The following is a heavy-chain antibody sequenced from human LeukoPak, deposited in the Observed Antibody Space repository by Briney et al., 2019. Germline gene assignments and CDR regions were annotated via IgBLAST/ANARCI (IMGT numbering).Heavy chain of an antibody. V-gene: IGHV4-4*02. CDR1: GGSINSGNW. CDR3: VGRYSSSSLDY. D-gene: IGHD6-6*01. Sequence: SETLSLTCAVSGGSINSGNWWSWVRQPPGKGLEWIGEIYHSGSTNYNPSLKNRVSISVDKAKNQFSLKLSSVTAADTAVYYCVGRYSSSSLDYWGQGTLVTVSS. CDR2: IYHSGST. J-gene: IGHJ4*02.